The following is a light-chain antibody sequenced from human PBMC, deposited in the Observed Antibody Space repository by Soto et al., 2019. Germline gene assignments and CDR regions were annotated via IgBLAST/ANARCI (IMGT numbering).Light chain of an antibody. V-gene: IGKV3-11*01. J-gene: IGKJ3*01. CDR3: QQRSNWPPIFT. CDR1: QSISSY. CDR2: DAS. Sequence: EIVLTQSPATLSLSPGERATLSCRASQSISSYLAWYQQKLGQAPRLLIYDASNRVTGIPARFSGSGSGTDFTLTISSLEPEDFAVYYCQQRSNWPPIFTFGPGTKVDIK.